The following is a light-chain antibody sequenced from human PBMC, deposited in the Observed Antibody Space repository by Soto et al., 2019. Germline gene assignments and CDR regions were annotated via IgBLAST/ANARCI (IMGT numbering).Light chain of an antibody. J-gene: IGKJ4*01. Sequence: AIRMTQSPSSFSASTGDRVTITCRASQGISSYLAWYQQKPGKAPKLLIYAASTLQSGTPSRFSGRRSGTQFTLTINGLQPDDFATYYCQQYDNYKPLTFGGGTKVDIK. V-gene: IGKV1-8*01. CDR1: QGISSY. CDR3: QQYDNYKPLT. CDR2: AAS.